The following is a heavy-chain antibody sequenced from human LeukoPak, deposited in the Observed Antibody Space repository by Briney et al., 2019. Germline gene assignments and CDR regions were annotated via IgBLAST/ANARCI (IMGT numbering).Heavy chain of an antibody. D-gene: IGHD5-12*01. Sequence: ASVKVSCKASGYTFNSYSISWVRQAPGQGLEWMGWISAYNGNTNYAQKLQDRVTISTDTSTSTVYMELRSLKSDDTAVYYCVATGDAFDIWGQGTMVAVSS. CDR3: VATGDAFDI. V-gene: IGHV1-18*04. CDR1: GYTFNSYS. CDR2: ISAYNGNT. J-gene: IGHJ3*02.